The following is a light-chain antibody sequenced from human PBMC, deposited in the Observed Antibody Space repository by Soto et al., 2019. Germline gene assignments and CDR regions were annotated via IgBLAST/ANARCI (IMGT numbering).Light chain of an antibody. V-gene: IGLV2-11*01. CDR2: DVN. J-gene: IGLJ1*01. CDR1: TSDVGGYNY. CDR3: SSKTSSRTPFV. Sequence: QSALTQPRSVSGSPGQSVTISCTGTTSDVGGYNYVSWYQHHPGKAPKLMIYDVNKRPSGVPDRFSGSKSGNTASLTISGLQAEDEADYYCSSKTSSRTPFVFGTGTKVTVL.